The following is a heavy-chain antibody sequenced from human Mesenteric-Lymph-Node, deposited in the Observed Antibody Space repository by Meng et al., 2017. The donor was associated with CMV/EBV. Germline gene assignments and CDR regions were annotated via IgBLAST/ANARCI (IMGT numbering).Heavy chain of an antibody. CDR3: ARVETSYYYYGMDV. CDR1: GLTFSSYS. J-gene: IGHJ6*02. V-gene: IGHV3-21*01. CDR2: ISSSSSYI. Sequence: GESLISCAASGLTFSSYSMNWVRQAPGKGLEWVSSISSSSSYIYYADSVKGRFTISRDNAKNSLYLQMNSLRAEDTAVYYCARVETSYYYYGMDVWGQGTTVTVSS.